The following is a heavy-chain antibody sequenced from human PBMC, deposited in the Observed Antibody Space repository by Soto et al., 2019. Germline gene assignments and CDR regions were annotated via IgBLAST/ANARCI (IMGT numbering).Heavy chain of an antibody. CDR2: IKQDGSDK. CDR3: ARCGISTTWCH. J-gene: IGHJ4*02. CDR1: GFTVSDYW. D-gene: IGHD1-26*01. V-gene: IGHV3-7*05. Sequence: GGSLRLSCVASGFTVSDYWMSWVRQAPGKGLEWVANIKQDGSDKYYVDSVKGRSTISRGNTKNSLYLQMNSLRADDTALYYCARCGISTTWCHWGQGTLVTVSS.